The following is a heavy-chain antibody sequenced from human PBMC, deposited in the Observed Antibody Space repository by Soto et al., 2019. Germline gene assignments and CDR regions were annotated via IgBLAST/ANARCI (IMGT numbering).Heavy chain of an antibody. Sequence: QVQLVQSGAEVKKPGSSVKVSCKASGGTFSTNTISWVRQAPGQGLEWMGGIMPIFGSANYAQKFQCRVTINADEYTRTVYMELSRLRSEDTAVYYCARQFDSDTSGYYYAYWGQGTLVTVSS. CDR3: ARQFDSDTSGYYYAY. CDR1: GGTFSTNT. CDR2: IMPIFGSA. J-gene: IGHJ4*02. D-gene: IGHD3-22*01. V-gene: IGHV1-69*01.